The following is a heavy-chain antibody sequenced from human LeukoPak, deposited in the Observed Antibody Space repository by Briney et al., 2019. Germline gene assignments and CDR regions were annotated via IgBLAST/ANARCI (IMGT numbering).Heavy chain of an antibody. CDR3: ASIPKDCSSTSCAYYTYYYGMDV. Sequence: PGGSLRLSCAASGFAFSDYEMNWVRQAPGKGREWVSSISSSNSYIYYADSVKGRFTISRDNAKNSLYLQMNSLRAEDTAVYYCASIPKDCSSTSCAYYTYYYGMDVWGQGTTVTVSS. CDR1: GFAFSDYE. V-gene: IGHV3-21*01. D-gene: IGHD2-2*01. CDR2: ISSSNSYI. J-gene: IGHJ6*02.